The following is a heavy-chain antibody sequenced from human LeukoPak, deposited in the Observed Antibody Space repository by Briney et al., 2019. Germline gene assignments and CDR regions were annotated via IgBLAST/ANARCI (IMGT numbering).Heavy chain of an antibody. Sequence: GGSLRLSCAASGFTFSTYEMKWVRQAPGKGLEWVSYISSSGSTIYYADSVKGRFTISRDNAKNSLYLQMNSLRAEDTAVYYCARAQRGYSYGDDFDYWGQGTLVTVSS. CDR1: GFTFSTYE. V-gene: IGHV3-48*03. CDR3: ARAQRGYSYGDDFDY. CDR2: ISSSGSTI. J-gene: IGHJ4*02. D-gene: IGHD5-18*01.